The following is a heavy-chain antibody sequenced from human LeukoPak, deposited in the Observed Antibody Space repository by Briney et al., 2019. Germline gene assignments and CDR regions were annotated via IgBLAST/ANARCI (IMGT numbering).Heavy chain of an antibody. Sequence: SETLSLTCAVSGGSISSGGYSWSWLRQPPGKGLEWVGYIYHRGSTYYHPSLKSRVTISVDRSKNQFSLKLSSVTAAGTAVYYCCSGWYRGIFDYWGQGTLVTVSS. D-gene: IGHD6-19*01. CDR1: GGSISSGGYS. CDR3: CSGWYRGIFDY. J-gene: IGHJ4*02. V-gene: IGHV4-30-2*01. CDR2: IYHRGST.